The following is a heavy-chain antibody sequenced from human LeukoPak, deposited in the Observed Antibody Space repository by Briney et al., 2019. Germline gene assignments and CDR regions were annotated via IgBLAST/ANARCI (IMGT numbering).Heavy chain of an antibody. J-gene: IGHJ4*01. Sequence: GGSLRLSCAASGFTVSSYGMFWVRQAPGKGLECVAIIWYDGSNKYYADSVEGRFTISRDNSKNTLYLQMNNLRAEDTAVYYCARGLSPRTTTVGYWGQEPWSPSP. CDR2: IWYDGSNK. CDR3: ARGLSPRTTTVGY. V-gene: IGHV3-33*01. D-gene: IGHD4-11*01. CDR1: GFTVSSYG.